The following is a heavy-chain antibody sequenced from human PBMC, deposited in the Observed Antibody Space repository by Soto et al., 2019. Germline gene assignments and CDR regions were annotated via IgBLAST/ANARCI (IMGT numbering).Heavy chain of an antibody. CDR3: ARLDSSSPAYYYYYYYMDV. J-gene: IGHJ6*03. CDR2: IYPGDSDT. V-gene: IGHV5-51*01. CDR1: GYSFTSYW. D-gene: IGHD6-13*01. Sequence: GESLKISCKGSGYSFTSYWIGWVRQMPGKGLEWMGIIYPGDSDTRYSPSFQGQVTISADKSISTAYLQWSSLKASDTAMYYCARLDSSSPAYYYYYYYMDVWGKGTTVTVSS.